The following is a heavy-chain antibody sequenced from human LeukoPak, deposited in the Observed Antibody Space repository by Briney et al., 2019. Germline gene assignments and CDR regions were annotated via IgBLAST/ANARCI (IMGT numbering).Heavy chain of an antibody. J-gene: IGHJ4*02. CDR2: ISSSSSYI. CDR1: GFTFSSYS. D-gene: IGHD3-3*01. V-gene: IGHV3-21*01. CDR3: ARDKELRFLEWLPDPFDY. Sequence: PGGSLRLSCAASGFTFSSYSMNWVRQAPGKGLEWVSSISSSSSYIYYADSVKGRFTISRDNAKNSLYLQMNSLRAEDTAVYYRARDKELRFLEWLPDPFDYWGQGTLVTVSS.